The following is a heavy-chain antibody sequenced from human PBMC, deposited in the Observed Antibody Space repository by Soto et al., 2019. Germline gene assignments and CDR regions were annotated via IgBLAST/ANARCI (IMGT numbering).Heavy chain of an antibody. CDR3: ARHALGYYYDSSGYYPYFDD. CDR2: IYPGDSDT. V-gene: IGHV5-51*01. D-gene: IGHD3-22*01. J-gene: IGHJ4*02. Sequence: XESLTISCKGSGYSFTSYLLGWVRQMPGKGLEWMGIIYPGDSDTRYSPSFQGQVTISADKSISTAYLQWSSLKASETAMYYCARHALGYYYDSSGYYPYFDDWGQGTLVTVSS. CDR1: GYSFTSYL.